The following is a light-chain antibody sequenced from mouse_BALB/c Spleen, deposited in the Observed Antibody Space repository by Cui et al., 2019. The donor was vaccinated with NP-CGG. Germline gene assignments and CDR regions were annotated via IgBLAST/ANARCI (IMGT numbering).Light chain of an antibody. V-gene: IGLV1*01. CDR2: GNH. CDR1: TWAVTTNNY. Sequence: QAVVTQESALTTSPGETVTLTCRSSTWAVTTNNYANWVQEKPDHLFTGLIGGNHNRAPGVPGRFSGSLIGEKAALTITGAQTEDEAIYFCALWYSNHWVFGGGTKLTVL. CDR3: ALWYSNHWV. J-gene: IGLJ1*01.